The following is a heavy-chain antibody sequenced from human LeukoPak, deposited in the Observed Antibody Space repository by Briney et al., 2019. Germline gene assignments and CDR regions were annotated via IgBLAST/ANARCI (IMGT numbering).Heavy chain of an antibody. CDR2: ITDIGGST. J-gene: IGHJ5*02. V-gene: IGHV3-23*01. D-gene: IGHD3-10*01. Sequence: GGSLRLSCAASGFTFDDYGMSWVRRAPGKGLEWVSTITDIGGSTHYAESVKGRFTVSRDNSKNTVYLQMNSLGVEDTAVYYCAKDYYGSGSYPTAWGQGTLVTVSS. CDR3: AKDYYGSGSYPTA. CDR1: GFTFDDYG.